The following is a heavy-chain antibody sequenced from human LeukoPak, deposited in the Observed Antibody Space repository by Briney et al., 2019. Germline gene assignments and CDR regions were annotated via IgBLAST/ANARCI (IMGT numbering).Heavy chain of an antibody. CDR3: ARVIFDYYDSSGYLFDY. CDR2: IIPISGTA. Sequence: SVKVSCKASGGTFSSYAISWVRQAPGQGLEWMGGIIPISGTANYAQKFQGRVTITTDESTSTAYMELSSLRSEDTAVYYCARVIFDYYDSSGYLFDYWGQGTLVTVSS. V-gene: IGHV1-69*05. CDR1: GGTFSSYA. J-gene: IGHJ4*02. D-gene: IGHD3-22*01.